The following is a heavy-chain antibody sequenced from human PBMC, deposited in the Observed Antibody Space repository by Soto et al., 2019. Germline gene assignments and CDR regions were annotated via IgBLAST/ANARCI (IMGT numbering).Heavy chain of an antibody. CDR1: GYTFTSYY. J-gene: IGHJ5*02. V-gene: IGHV1-46*01. D-gene: IGHD6-13*01. CDR3: AREGRSIAAAGTRWFDP. CDR2: INPSGGST. Sequence: GASVKVSCKASGYTFTSYYMHWVRQAPGQGLEWMGIINPSGGSTSYAQKFQGRVTMTRDTSTSTVYMELSSLRSEDTAVYYCAREGRSIAAAGTRWFDPWGQGTLVTVSS.